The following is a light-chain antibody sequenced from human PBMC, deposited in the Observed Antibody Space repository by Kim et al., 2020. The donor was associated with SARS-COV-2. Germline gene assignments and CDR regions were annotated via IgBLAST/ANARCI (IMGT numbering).Light chain of an antibody. CDR1: QSGSGNS. CDR3: QQYGSSPAT. J-gene: IGKJ1*01. V-gene: IGKV3-20*01. CDR2: GAS. Sequence: SPGERATLSCRTSQSGSGNSLAGYQQKPGQAPRLLINGASSRATGITDRCSGSGSGTDVTLTISRLEPEDVAVYYCQQYGSSPATFGQGTKVDIK.